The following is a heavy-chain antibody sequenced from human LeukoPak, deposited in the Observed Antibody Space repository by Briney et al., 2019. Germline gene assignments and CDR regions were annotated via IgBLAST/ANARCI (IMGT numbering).Heavy chain of an antibody. D-gene: IGHD6-6*01. J-gene: IGHJ4*02. CDR1: GFTFSSYG. CDR3: AKDHEYSNSPVDY. V-gene: IGHV3-30*18. CDR2: ISYDGSNK. Sequence: GGSLRLSCAASGFTFSSYGMHWVRQAPGKGLEWVAVISYDGSNKYYADSVKGRFTISRDNSKNTLYLQMNSLRAEDTAVYYCAKDHEYSNSPVDYWGQGTLVTVSS.